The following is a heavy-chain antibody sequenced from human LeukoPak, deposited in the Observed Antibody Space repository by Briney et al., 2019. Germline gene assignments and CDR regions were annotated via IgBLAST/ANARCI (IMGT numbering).Heavy chain of an antibody. CDR3: AKVGTYYHSSGYYWDY. V-gene: IGHV3-48*03. CDR2: ITTTGDRI. J-gene: IGHJ4*02. CDR1: GFTFSNYE. Sequence: GGSLRLSCEASGFTFSNYEMNWVRQAPGKGLEWISYITTTGDRIQYADSVKGRFTISRDNAKNSLYLEMNSLRADDTALYYCAKVGTYYHSSGYYWDYWGQGTLVTVSS. D-gene: IGHD3-22*01.